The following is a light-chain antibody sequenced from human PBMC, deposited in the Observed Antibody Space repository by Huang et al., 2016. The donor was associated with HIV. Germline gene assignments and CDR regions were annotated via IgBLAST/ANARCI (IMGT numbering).Light chain of an antibody. CDR1: QSISNY. CDR2: DAS. CDR3: QQRSRT. J-gene: IGKJ4*01. V-gene: IGKV3-11*01. Sequence: EIVLTQSPATLSLSPGERATLSCRASQSISNYLAWYQQKPGQAPMLLIYDASNRATGLPARFSGSGSGTDFTLTIISLESEDFAVYYCQQRSRTYGGGTKVEIK.